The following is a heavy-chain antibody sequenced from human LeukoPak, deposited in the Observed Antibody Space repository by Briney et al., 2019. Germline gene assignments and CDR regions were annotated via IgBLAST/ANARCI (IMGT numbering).Heavy chain of an antibody. D-gene: IGHD6-13*01. V-gene: IGHV3-30*03. Sequence: GRSLRLSCGFTFSSYGIHWVRQAPGTGLEWVAVISYDGRNKFYTDSVKGRFTISRDNSKNTVYLQMNSLRAEDTAVYYCARYSSSTNPAAFDIWGQGTMVTVSS. CDR3: ARYSSSTNPAAFDI. CDR2: ISYDGRNK. CDR1: FTFSSYG. J-gene: IGHJ3*02.